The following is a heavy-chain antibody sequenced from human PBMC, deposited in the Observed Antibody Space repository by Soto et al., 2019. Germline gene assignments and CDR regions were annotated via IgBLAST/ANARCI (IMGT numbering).Heavy chain of an antibody. D-gene: IGHD6-13*01. J-gene: IGHJ3*02. Sequence: QVQLQESGPGLVKPSQTLSLTCTVSGGSISSGGYYWSWIRQHPGKGLEWIGYIYYSGSTYYNPSLKSRVTITVDTSKNQFSLKLSSVTAADTAVYYCACPGIAAAGPGEFDAFDIWGQGTMVTVSS. CDR2: IYYSGST. CDR3: ACPGIAAAGPGEFDAFDI. V-gene: IGHV4-31*03. CDR1: GGSISSGGYY.